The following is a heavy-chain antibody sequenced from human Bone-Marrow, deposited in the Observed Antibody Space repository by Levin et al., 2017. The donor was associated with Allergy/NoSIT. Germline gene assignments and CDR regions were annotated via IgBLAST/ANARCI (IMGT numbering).Heavy chain of an antibody. CDR1: GFIFDDYA. CDR3: AKDKLSHAPSGIDY. V-gene: IGHV3-43D*03. J-gene: IGHJ4*02. Sequence: GESLKISCAASGFIFDDYAMHWVRQAPGKGLEWVSLVSWDGGSAYYADSVKGRFTISRDNNKNSLYLQMHTLRPEDTALYYCAKDKLSHAPSGIDYWGQGTLVTVSS. D-gene: IGHD3-10*01. CDR2: VSWDGGSA.